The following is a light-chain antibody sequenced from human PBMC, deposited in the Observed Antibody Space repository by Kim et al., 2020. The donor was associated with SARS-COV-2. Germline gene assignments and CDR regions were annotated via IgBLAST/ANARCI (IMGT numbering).Light chain of an antibody. CDR3: QLRTNWLT. Sequence: EIVLTQSPATLSLSPGERATLSCRASQSVNPYLAWYQQKPGQAPRLLIYDASKRATGIPARFSGSGSGTDFTLTISSLEPDDFAVYYCQLRTNWLTRGGGTKVDIK. J-gene: IGKJ4*01. CDR2: DAS. V-gene: IGKV3-11*01. CDR1: QSVNPY.